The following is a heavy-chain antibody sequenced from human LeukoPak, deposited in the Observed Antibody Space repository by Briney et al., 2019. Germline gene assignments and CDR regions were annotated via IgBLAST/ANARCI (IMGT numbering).Heavy chain of an antibody. CDR3: ARDHVPPHYYDSSGDKYYFDY. CDR1: GDSITNPKW. CDR2: IYTSGST. V-gene: IGHV4-4*02. J-gene: IGHJ4*02. Sequence: PSGTLSLTCAVSGDSITNPKWWSWVRQPAGKGLEWIGRIYTSGSTNYNPSLKSRVTMSVDTSKNQFSLKLSSVTAADTAVYYCARDHVPPHYYDSSGDKYYFDYWGQGTLVTVSS. D-gene: IGHD3-22*01.